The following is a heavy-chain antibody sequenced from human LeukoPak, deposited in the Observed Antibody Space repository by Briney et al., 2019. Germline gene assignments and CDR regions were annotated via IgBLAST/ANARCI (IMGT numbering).Heavy chain of an antibody. V-gene: IGHV3-21*01. CDR3: ARVLSAAMWGGMDV. Sequence: TGGSLRLSCAASGFTFSSYSMNWVRQAPGKGLEWVSSISSSTSYIFYADSMKGRFTISRDNAKNSLYLQMNSLRAEDTAVYYCARVLSAAMWGGMDVWGQGTTVTVSS. J-gene: IGHJ6*02. CDR1: GFTFSSYS. CDR2: ISSSTSYI. D-gene: IGHD2-2*01.